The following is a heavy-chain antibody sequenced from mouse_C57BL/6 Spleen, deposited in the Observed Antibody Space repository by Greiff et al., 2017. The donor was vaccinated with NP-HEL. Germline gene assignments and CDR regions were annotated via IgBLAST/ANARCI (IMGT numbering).Heavy chain of an antibody. CDR3: ARQNSYDEGGYYAMDD. CDR2: IYPRSGNT. V-gene: IGHV1-81*01. Sequence: QVQLQQSGAELVKPGASVKLSCKASGYTFTSYCISWVKQRPGQGLEWIGEIYPRSGNTYYNEKFKGKATLTADKSSSTAYMELRSLTSEDSAVEFCARQNSYDEGGYYAMDDWGQGTTVTVSS. D-gene: IGHD2-3*01. J-gene: IGHJ4*01. CDR1: GYTFTSYC.